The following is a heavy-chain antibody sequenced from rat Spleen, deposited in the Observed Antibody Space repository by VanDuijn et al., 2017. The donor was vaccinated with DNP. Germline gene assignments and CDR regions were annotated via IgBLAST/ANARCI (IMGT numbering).Heavy chain of an antibody. CDR2: IPSSGGST. D-gene: IGHD1-4*01. V-gene: IGHV5-31*01. CDR3: ARHVLPLRVWDY. Sequence: EVQLVESGGDLVQPRRSLKLSCVASGFPFNNYWMTWFRQVPGKGLEWVASIPSSGGSTYYPDSVKGRFTISRDSAKNTLYLQMNSLRSEDTATYYCARHVLPLRVWDYWGQGVMVTVSS. CDR1: GFPFNNYW. J-gene: IGHJ2*01.